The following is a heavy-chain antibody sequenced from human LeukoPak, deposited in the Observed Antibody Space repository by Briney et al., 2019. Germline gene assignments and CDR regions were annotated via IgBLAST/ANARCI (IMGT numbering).Heavy chain of an antibody. CDR1: GGSISSSSYY. Sequence: SETLSLTCTVSGGSISSSSYYRGWIRQPPGKGLEWIGSIYYSGSTNYNPSLKSRVTISVDTSKNQFSLKLSSVTAADTAVYYCARVLLTWFDPWGQGTLVTVSS. CDR3: ARVLLTWFDP. V-gene: IGHV4-39*07. J-gene: IGHJ5*02. D-gene: IGHD2-21*02. CDR2: IYYSGST.